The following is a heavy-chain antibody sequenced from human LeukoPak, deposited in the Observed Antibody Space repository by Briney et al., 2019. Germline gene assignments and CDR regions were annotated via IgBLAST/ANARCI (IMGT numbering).Heavy chain of an antibody. D-gene: IGHD3-10*01. J-gene: IGHJ4*02. V-gene: IGHV4-34*01. Sequence: SETLSLTCAVYGGSFSGYYWSWIRQPPGKGLEWIGEINHSGSTNYNPSLKSRVTISVDTSKNQFTLKLSSVTAADTAVYYCARAGRTMVRGVIRYWGQGTWSPSPQ. CDR2: INHSGST. CDR3: ARAGRTMVRGVIRY. CDR1: GGSFSGYY.